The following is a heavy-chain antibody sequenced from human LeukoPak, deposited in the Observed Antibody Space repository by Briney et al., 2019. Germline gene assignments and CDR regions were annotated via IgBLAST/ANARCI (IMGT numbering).Heavy chain of an antibody. CDR1: GFILNNYW. V-gene: IGHV3-7*03. CDR2: INHNGNVN. Sequence: GGSLRLSCAASGFILNNYWMNWVRQAPGKGLEWVASINHNGNVNYYVDSVKGRFTISRDNAKNSLYLQMSNLRAEDTAVYFCARGGGLDVWGQGATVTVSS. J-gene: IGHJ6*02. CDR3: ARGGGLDV. D-gene: IGHD3-16*01.